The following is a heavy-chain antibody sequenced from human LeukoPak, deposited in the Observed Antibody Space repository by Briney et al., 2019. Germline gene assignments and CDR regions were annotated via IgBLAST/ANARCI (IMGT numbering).Heavy chain of an antibody. CDR2: ISYDGSNK. V-gene: IGHV3-30-3*01. CDR3: ARQRRDGYNYLPENDY. CDR1: GFTFRNYA. J-gene: IGHJ4*02. Sequence: GGSLRLSCAASGFTFRNYAMGWVRQAPGKGLEWVAVISYDGSNKYYADSVKGRFTISRDNSKNTLYLQMNSLRAEDTAVYYCARQRRDGYNYLPENDYWGQGTLVTVSS. D-gene: IGHD5-24*01.